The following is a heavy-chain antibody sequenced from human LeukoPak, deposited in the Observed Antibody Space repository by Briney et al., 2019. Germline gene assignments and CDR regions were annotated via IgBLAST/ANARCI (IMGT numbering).Heavy chain of an antibody. CDR3: ASLGQDYYDSSGYS. CDR2: INSDGSST. V-gene: IGHV3-74*01. D-gene: IGHD3-22*01. J-gene: IGHJ4*02. CDR1: GFTFSSYW. Sequence: GGSLRLSCAASGFTFSSYWMHWVRQAPGKGLVWVSRINSDGSSTSYADSVKGRFTISRDNAKNTLYLQMNSLRAGDTAVYYCASLGQDYYDSSGYSWGQGTLVTVSS.